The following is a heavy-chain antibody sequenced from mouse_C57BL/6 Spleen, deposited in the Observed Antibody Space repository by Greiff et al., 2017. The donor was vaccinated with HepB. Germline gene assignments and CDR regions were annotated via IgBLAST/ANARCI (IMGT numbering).Heavy chain of an antibody. V-gene: IGHV10-1*01. CDR1: GFSFNTYA. D-gene: IGHD1-1*01. CDR2: IRSKSNNYAT. Sequence: GGGLVQPKGSLKLSCAASGFSFNTYAMNWVRQAPGKGLEWVARIRSKSNNYATYYADSVKDRFTISRDDSESMLYLQMNNLKTEDTAMYYCVRDYGSSYVNYFDYWGQGTTLTVSS. CDR3: VRDYGSSYVNYFDY. J-gene: IGHJ2*01.